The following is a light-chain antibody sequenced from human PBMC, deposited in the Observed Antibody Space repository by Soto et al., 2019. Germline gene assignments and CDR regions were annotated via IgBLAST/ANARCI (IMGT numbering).Light chain of an antibody. V-gene: IGLV2-14*01. CDR2: EVT. Sequence: QSVLTQPASVSGSPGQSITISCTGTSSDVGGYNYVSWYQQHPGRAPKVLIYEVTYRPSGVSNRFSGSRSGNTASLTISGLQADDEADYYCTSFSSSTSLYVFGTGTKVT. CDR1: SSDVGGYNY. CDR3: TSFSSSTSLYV. J-gene: IGLJ1*01.